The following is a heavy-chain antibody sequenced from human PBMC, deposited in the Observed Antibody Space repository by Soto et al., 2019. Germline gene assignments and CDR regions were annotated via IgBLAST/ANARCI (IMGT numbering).Heavy chain of an antibody. J-gene: IGHJ5*01. CDR3: ARDRGPSSGYYPYWFDS. V-gene: IGHV1-69*12. CDR2: IIPIFGTA. Sequence: QVQLVQSGAEVKKPGSSVKVSCKASGGTFSSYAITWVRQAPGQGLEWMGGIIPIFGTANYAQKFQGRVTITEYESTRTAQRELSSLRSEDTAGYYCARDRGPSSGYYPYWFDSWGQGTLVTVSS. CDR1: GGTFSSYA. D-gene: IGHD3-22*01.